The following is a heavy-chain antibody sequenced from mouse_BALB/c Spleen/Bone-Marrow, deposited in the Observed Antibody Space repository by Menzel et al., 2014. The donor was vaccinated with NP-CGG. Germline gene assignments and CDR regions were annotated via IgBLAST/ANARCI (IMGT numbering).Heavy chain of an antibody. CDR2: IYPGSGST. Sequence: QVHVKQSGAELVKPGTSVKLSCKASGYNFTSYWINWVKLRPGQGLEWIGDIYPGSGSTNYNEKFKSKATLTVDTSSSTAYMQLSSLASEDSALYYCARFSQIGLLAYWGQGTLVTVSA. CDR3: ARFSQIGLLAY. J-gene: IGHJ3*01. CDR1: GYNFTSYW. D-gene: IGHD3-1*01. V-gene: IGHV1-55*01.